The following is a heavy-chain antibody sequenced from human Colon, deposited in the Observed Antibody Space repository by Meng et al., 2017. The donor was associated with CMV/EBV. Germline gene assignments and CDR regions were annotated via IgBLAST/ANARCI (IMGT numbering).Heavy chain of an antibody. J-gene: IGHJ4*02. D-gene: IGHD2-2*01. V-gene: IGHV4-39*07. CDR2: FYYGGSS. CDR1: GGSINRDSYF. Sequence: SETLSLTCTVSGGSINRDSYFWAWIRQPPGKGLEWIGSFYYGGSSYYNPSLKSRVTISADKSKNQLSLKMRSVTAADTAVYYCAREGDVIVPAAKVDYWGQGTLVTVSS. CDR3: AREGDVIVPAAKVDY.